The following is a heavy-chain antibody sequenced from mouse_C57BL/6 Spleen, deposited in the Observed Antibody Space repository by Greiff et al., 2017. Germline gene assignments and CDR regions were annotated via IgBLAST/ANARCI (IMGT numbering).Heavy chain of an antibody. V-gene: IGHV1-75*01. CDR2: IFPGSGST. CDR3: ARSGLLRQGGAMDY. J-gene: IGHJ4*01. D-gene: IGHD1-2*01. Sequence: QVQLQQSGPELVKPGASVKISCTASGYTFTDYYINWVKQRPGQGLEWIGWIFPGSGSTHYNEKFKGKATLTVDKSSSTAYMLLSSLTSEDSAVYFCARSGLLRQGGAMDYWGQGTSVTVSS. CDR1: GYTFTDYY.